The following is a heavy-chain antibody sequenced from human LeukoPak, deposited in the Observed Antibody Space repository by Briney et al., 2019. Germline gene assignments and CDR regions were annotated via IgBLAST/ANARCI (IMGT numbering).Heavy chain of an antibody. CDR3: ATRRGKRGYSGYDSVGFDY. CDR2: IIPIFGTA. D-gene: IGHD5-12*01. CDR1: GGTFSSYA. Sequence: SVKVSCTASGGTFSSYAISWVRQAPGQGLEWMGGIIPIFGTANYAQKFQGRVTITADESTSTAYMELSSLRSADPAVYYCATRRGKRGYSGYDSVGFDYWGQGTLVTVSS. J-gene: IGHJ4*02. V-gene: IGHV1-69*13.